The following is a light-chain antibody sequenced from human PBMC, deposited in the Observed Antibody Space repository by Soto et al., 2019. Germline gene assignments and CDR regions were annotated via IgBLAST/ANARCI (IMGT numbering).Light chain of an antibody. CDR3: QQSLGT. CDR1: QRIGTW. CDR2: DAS. J-gene: IGKJ1*01. Sequence: DIQMTQSPSSLSASVGDRVTITCRASQRIGTWLAWYQQEPGKAPKLLIYDASSLESGVPSRFSGSGSGTEFTLTISSLQPDDFATYYCQQSLGTFGQGTKVDIK. V-gene: IGKV1-5*01.